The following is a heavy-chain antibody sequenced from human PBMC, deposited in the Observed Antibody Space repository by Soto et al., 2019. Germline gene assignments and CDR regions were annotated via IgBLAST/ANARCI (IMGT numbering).Heavy chain of an antibody. D-gene: IGHD3-10*01. CDR3: AMYYGHGQDY. J-gene: IGHJ4*02. CDR1: GASITNYY. Sequence: SETLSLTCSVSGASITNYYWTWIRQSPGKGLEWIGYIYYGGTSNYNSSLKGRVTVSVDISTNQFSLTLNSVTAADTAVYYCAMYYGHGQDYWGQGTLVTVSS. CDR2: IYYGGTS. V-gene: IGHV4-59*01.